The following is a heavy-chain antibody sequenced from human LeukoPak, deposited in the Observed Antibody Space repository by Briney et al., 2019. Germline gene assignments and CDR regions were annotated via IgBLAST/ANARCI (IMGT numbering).Heavy chain of an antibody. CDR1: GGTFISYA. J-gene: IGHJ4*02. V-gene: IGHV1-69*04. CDR3: ASVPKGYSSGWYFDY. Sequence: ASVKVSCEASGGTFISYASSWVRQAPGQGREWMGRIIPILGIANYAQKLQGRVTITADKSTSTAYMELSSLRSEDTAVYYCASVPKGYSSGWYFDYWGQGTLVTVSS. D-gene: IGHD6-19*01. CDR2: IIPILGIA.